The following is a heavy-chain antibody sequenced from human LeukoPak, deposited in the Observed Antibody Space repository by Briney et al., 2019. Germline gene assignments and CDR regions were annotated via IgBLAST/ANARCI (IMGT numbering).Heavy chain of an antibody. CDR3: AKGRYDYGDYLHDY. D-gene: IGHD4-17*01. J-gene: IGHJ4*02. Sequence: GGSLRLSCAASGFTFSSYAMSWVRQAPGKGLEWVSAISGSGGSTYYADSVKGRFTISRDNSKNTLYLQMNSLRAEDTAVYYCAKGRYDYGDYLHDYWGQGTLVTVSS. V-gene: IGHV3-23*01. CDR1: GFTFSSYA. CDR2: ISGSGGST.